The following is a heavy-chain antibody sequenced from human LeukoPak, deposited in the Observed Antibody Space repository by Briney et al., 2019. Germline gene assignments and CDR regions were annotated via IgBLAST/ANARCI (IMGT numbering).Heavy chain of an antibody. CDR2: IKPDGSER. CDR3: ARDFSESPEHS. D-gene: IGHD1/OR15-1a*01. CDR1: GFTFSGYW. J-gene: IGHJ4*02. V-gene: IGHV3-7*01. Sequence: PGGSLRLSCEASGFTFSGYWMSWVRQAPGKGLEWVANIKPDGSERNYVGSVRARFIISRDNAKNSLYLQINSLRAEDTAVYYCARDFSESPEHSWGQGTLVTVSS.